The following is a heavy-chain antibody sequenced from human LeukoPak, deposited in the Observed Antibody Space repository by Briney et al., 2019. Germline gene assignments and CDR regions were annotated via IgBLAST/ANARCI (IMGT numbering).Heavy chain of an antibody. D-gene: IGHD3-10*01. Sequence: GGSLRLSCAASGFPFSGYGMHWVRQAPGKGLEWVAVISYDGSNKYFADSVKGRFTISRDNSKNTLFLQVNSLRAEDTAVYYCAKDLLWFGESPVDYWGQGTLVTVSS. J-gene: IGHJ4*02. V-gene: IGHV3-30*18. CDR3: AKDLLWFGESPVDY. CDR2: ISYDGSNK. CDR1: GFPFSGYG.